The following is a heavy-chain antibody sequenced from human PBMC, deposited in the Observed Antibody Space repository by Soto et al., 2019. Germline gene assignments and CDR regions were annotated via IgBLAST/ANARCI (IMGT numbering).Heavy chain of an antibody. D-gene: IGHD6-6*01. CDR1: GFTFSSYA. CDR2: ISGSGGST. CDR3: AKGPSRAGRGESDY. J-gene: IGHJ4*02. V-gene: IGHV3-23*01. Sequence: GGSLRLSCAASGFTFSSYAMSWVRQAPGKGLEWVSAISGSGGSTYYADSVKGRFTISRDNSKNTLYLQMNSLRAEDTAVYYWAKGPSRAGRGESDYWGQGTLVTVSS.